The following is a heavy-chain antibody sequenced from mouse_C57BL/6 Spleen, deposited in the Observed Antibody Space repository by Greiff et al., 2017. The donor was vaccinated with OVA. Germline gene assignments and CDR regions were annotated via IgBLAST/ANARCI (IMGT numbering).Heavy chain of an antibody. J-gene: IGHJ2*01. CDR2: ISSGGSYT. CDR3: ARELIDY. D-gene: IGHD4-1*01. V-gene: IGHV5-6*01. Sequence: EVQVVESGGDLVKPGGSLKLSCAASGFTFSSYGMSWVRQTPDKRLEWVATISSGGSYTYYPDSVKGRFTIARDNAKNTLYLQMSSLKSEDTAMYYCARELIDYWGQGTTLTVSS. CDR1: GFTFSSYG.